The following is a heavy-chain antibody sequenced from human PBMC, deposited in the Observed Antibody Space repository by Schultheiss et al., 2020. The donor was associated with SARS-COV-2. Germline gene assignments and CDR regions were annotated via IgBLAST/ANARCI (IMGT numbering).Heavy chain of an antibody. V-gene: IGHV3-21*01. CDR1: GFTFNNKF. J-gene: IGHJ4*02. Sequence: GGSLRLSCAASGFTFNNKFMRWIRQAPGKGLEWVSSISSSSSYIYYADSVKGRFTISRDNAKNSLYLQMNSLRAEDTAVYYCAKDQEQWLVLLSMFDYWGQGTLVTVSS. D-gene: IGHD6-19*01. CDR3: AKDQEQWLVLLSMFDY. CDR2: ISSSSSYI.